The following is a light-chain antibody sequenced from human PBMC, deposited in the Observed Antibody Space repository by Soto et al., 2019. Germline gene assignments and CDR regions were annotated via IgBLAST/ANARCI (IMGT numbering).Light chain of an antibody. V-gene: IGKV1-39*01. CDR2: AAS. CDR1: QTINIY. Sequence: IQLTQSPSSLSASVGDTVTVTCRASQTINIYLNWYQQKPGKAPELLIYAASSLQSGVPSRFSGGGSRTDFTLTLYSLQPEDFATYYCQQSYRSPYTFGQGTTLEMK. J-gene: IGKJ2*01. CDR3: QQSYRSPYT.